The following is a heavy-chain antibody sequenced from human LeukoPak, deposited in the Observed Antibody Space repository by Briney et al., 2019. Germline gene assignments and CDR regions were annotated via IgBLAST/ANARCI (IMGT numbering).Heavy chain of an antibody. CDR2: IYYSGST. CDR3: ARHYSPTAMVGFDY. D-gene: IGHD5-18*01. CDR1: GGSISSYY. J-gene: IGHJ4*02. V-gene: IGHV4-59*08. Sequence: PSETLSLTCTVSGGSISSYYWSWIRQPPGKGLEWLGYIYYSGSTNYNPSLKSRVTISVDTSKNQFSLKLSSVTAADTAVYYCARHYSPTAMVGFDYWGQGTLVTVSS.